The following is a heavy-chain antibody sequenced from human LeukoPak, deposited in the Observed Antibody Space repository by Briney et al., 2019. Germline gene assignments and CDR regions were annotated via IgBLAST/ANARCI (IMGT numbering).Heavy chain of an antibody. CDR3: ARTYGSGPDNAFDI. Sequence: ASVKVSCKASGYTFTSYGINWVRQAPGQGLEWMGWISAYNGNTNYAQKLQGRVTMTTDTSTSTAYMELRSLRSDDTAVYYCARTYGSGPDNAFDIWGQGTMVTVSS. CDR2: ISAYNGNT. J-gene: IGHJ3*02. D-gene: IGHD3-10*01. V-gene: IGHV1-18*01. CDR1: GYTFTSYG.